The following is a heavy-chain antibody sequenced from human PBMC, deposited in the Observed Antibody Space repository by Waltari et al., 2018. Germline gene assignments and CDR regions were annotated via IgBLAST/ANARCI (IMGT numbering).Heavy chain of an antibody. V-gene: IGHV1-69*01. CDR3: ARDLGRRGR. CDR1: GSTFSSYA. Sequence: QVQLVQSGAEVKKPGSSVKVSCKASGSTFSSYAISWVRQAPGQGLEWMAGIIPMFGTANYAQKFQGRVTITADESTSTAYMELSSLRTEDTAVYYCARDLGRRGRWGQGTLVTVSS. CDR2: IIPMFGTA. D-gene: IGHD7-27*01. J-gene: IGHJ4*02.